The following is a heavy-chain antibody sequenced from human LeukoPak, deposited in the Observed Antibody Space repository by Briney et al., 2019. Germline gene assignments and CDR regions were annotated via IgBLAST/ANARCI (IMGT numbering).Heavy chain of an antibody. CDR3: AKEKIYGNSSTVNQILDY. CDR1: GLTFAVYA. J-gene: IGHJ4*02. V-gene: IGHV3-9*01. CDR2: ISWNSGSI. Sequence: GGSLSPSCAPSGLTFAVYAMRWVRQAPGKGLEWVSGISWNSGSIGYADSVKGRFTFSRARAKNSLYLQMHSLREGDPALFNCAKEKIYGNSSTVNQILDYWGQGTLVTVSS. D-gene: IGHD6-6*01.